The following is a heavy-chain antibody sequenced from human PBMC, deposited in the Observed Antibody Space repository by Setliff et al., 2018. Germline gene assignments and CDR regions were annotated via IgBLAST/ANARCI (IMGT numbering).Heavy chain of an antibody. CDR1: GFSLSTDGVS. V-gene: IGHV2-5*02. CDR2: IYWDDDK. J-gene: IGHJ4*02. CDR3: ARDSTLYRGWYWDNLYYFDY. Sequence: SGPTLVNPTQTLTLTCTFSGFSLSTDGVSVGWIRQPPGKALEWLALIYWDDDKRYSPSLKSRLTITKDTSKNQVVLTMTNMDPVDTATYFCARDSTLYRGWYWDNLYYFDYWGQGMLVTVSS. D-gene: IGHD6-19*01.